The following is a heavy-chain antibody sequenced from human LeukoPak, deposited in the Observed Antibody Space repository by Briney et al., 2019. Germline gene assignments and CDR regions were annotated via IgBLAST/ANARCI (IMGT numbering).Heavy chain of an antibody. J-gene: IGHJ4*02. Sequence: PSETLSLTCTVSGGSISSYYWSWIRQPPGKGLEWIGYIYYSGSTNYNPSLKSRVTISVDTSKNQFSLKLSSVTAADTAVYYCARAQNWGYYDYWGQGTLVTVSS. CDR2: IYYSGST. D-gene: IGHD7-27*01. CDR3: ARAQNWGYYDY. V-gene: IGHV4-59*08. CDR1: GGSISSYY.